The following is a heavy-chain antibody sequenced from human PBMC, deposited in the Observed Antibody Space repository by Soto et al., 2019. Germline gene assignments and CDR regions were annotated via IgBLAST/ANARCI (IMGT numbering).Heavy chain of an antibody. V-gene: IGHV4-30-4*01. Sequence: PSETLSLTCTVSGGSIRSGDYYWSWIRQPPGKGLECIGYIYYSGSTYYNPSLKSRVTISVDTSKNQFSLKLSSVTAADTAVYYCARAQLVGYYFDYWGQGTLVTVSS. CDR2: IYYSGST. J-gene: IGHJ4*02. CDR3: ARAQLVGYYFDY. CDR1: GGSIRSGDYY. D-gene: IGHD2-2*01.